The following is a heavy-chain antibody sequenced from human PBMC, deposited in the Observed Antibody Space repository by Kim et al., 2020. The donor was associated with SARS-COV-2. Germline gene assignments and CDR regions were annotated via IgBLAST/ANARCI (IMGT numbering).Heavy chain of an antibody. CDR2: IREDGSEK. J-gene: IGHJ4*02. CDR3: ARANYYDTSGYSY. V-gene: IGHV3-7*03. CDR1: GFTFSSHW. D-gene: IGHD3-22*01. Sequence: GGSLRLSCVASGFTFSSHWMSWVRQAPGKGLEWVANIREDGSEKYYVDSVKGRFAISRDNAKNSLSLQMNSLRAEDTAVYYCARANYYDTSGYSYLGQG.